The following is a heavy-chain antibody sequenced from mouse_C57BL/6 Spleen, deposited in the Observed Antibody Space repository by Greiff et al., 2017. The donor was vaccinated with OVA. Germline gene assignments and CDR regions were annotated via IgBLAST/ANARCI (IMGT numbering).Heavy chain of an antibody. CDR1: GYTFTSYW. CDR3: ARGSYGNYPDY. V-gene: IGHV1-69*01. J-gene: IGHJ2*01. Sequence: VQLQQPGAELVMPGASVKLSCKASGYTFTSYWMHWVKQRPGQGLEWIGEIDPSDSYTNYNQKFKGKSTLTVDKSSSTAYMQLSSLTSEDSAVYYCARGSYGNYPDYWGQGTTLTVSS. D-gene: IGHD2-1*01. CDR2: IDPSDSYT.